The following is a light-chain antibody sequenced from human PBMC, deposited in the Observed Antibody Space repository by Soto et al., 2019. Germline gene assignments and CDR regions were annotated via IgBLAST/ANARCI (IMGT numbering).Light chain of an antibody. Sequence: EIVLTQSPGTLSLSPGERATLSCRASQSISTSYLAWYQQKPGQAPRLLIYGSSSRATGIPDRFSGSGSGTDFTLTIRSLEPEDFAVYYCQQYGSSPEYTFGQGTKVEVK. CDR3: QQYGSSPEYT. J-gene: IGKJ1*01. CDR1: QSISTSY. CDR2: GSS. V-gene: IGKV3-20*01.